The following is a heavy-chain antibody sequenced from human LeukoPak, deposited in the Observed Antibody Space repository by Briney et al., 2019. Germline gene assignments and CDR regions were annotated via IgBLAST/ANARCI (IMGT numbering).Heavy chain of an antibody. V-gene: IGHV3-30*04. CDR3: VKVAPSDYYDTTGYWGDH. D-gene: IGHD3-22*01. CDR1: GFTFSSYA. CDR2: ISYDGSIN. J-gene: IGHJ4*02. Sequence: GRSLRLSCAASGFTFSSYAMHWVRQAPGKGLEWVALISYDGSINDYADSVKGRFTISRDNSKNTLYLQMNSLRAEDTAVYYCVKVAPSDYYDTTGYWGDHWGQGTLVTVSS.